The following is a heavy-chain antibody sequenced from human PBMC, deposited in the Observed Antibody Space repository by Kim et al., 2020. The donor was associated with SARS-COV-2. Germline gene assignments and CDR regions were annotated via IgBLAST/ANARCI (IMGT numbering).Heavy chain of an antibody. CDR3: ATVTTSKKIDY. Sequence: KYYADSVKGRFTISRDNSKNTLYLQMNSLRAEDTAVYYCATVTTSKKIDYWGQGTLVTVSS. V-gene: IGHV3-33*01. D-gene: IGHD4-17*01. CDR2: K. J-gene: IGHJ4*02.